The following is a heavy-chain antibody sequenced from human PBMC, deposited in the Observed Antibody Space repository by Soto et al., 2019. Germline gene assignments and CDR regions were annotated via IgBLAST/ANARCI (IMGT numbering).Heavy chain of an antibody. CDR1: GGTFSSYT. D-gene: IGHD3-10*01. J-gene: IGHJ5*02. Sequence: ASVKVSCKASGGTFSSYTISWVRQAPGQGLEWMGRIIPILGIANYAQKFQGRVTITADKSTSTAYMELSSLRSEDTAVYYCARLSERPTMVRGAEAWFDPWGQGTLVTVSS. CDR2: IIPILGIA. CDR3: ARLSERPTMVRGAEAWFDP. V-gene: IGHV1-69*02.